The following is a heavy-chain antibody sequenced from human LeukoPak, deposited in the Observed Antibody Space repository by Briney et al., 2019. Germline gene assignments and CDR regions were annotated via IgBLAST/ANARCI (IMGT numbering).Heavy chain of an antibody. CDR1: GYTFTSYD. CDR3: ARNLITIFGVVIQAFAY. D-gene: IGHD3-3*01. J-gene: IGHJ4*02. CDR2: MNPNSGNT. Sequence: ASVKVSCKASGYTFTSYDINWVRQATGQGLEWMGWMNPNSGNTGYVQKFQGRVTMTRNTSISTAYMELSSLRSEDTAVYYCARNLITIFGVVIQAFAYWGQGTLVTVSS. V-gene: IGHV1-8*01.